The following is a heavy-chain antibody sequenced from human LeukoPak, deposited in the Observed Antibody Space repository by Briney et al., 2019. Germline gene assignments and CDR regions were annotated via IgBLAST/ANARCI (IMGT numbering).Heavy chain of an antibody. V-gene: IGHV4-39*07. CDR2: INHSGST. Sequence: KPSETLSLTCTVSGGSIGSGSYYWSWIRQPPGKGLEWIGEINHSGSTNYNPSLKSRVTISVDTSKNQFSLKLSSVTAADTAVYYCAIAQSSGYDYWGQGTLVTVSS. D-gene: IGHD3-22*01. J-gene: IGHJ4*02. CDR3: AIAQSSGYDY. CDR1: GGSIGSGSYY.